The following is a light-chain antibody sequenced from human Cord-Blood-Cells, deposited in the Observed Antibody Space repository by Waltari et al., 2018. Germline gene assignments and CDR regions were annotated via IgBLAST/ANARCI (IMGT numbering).Light chain of an antibody. J-gene: IGLJ2*01. CDR2: GNS. Sequence: QSVLTQPPSVSGAPGQRVTISCTGSSSNIGAGYDVHWYQQLPGTAPKHLIYGNSDRPAGVPDRFSGSKSGTSASPAITGLQAEDEADYYCQCYDSSLSGSVFGGGTKLTVL. CDR1: SSNIGAGYD. CDR3: QCYDSSLSGSV. V-gene: IGLV1-40*01.